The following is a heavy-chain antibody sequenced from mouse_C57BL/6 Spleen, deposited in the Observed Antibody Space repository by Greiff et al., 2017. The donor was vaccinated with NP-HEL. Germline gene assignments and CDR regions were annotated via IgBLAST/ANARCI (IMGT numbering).Heavy chain of an antibody. D-gene: IGHD3-2*02. CDR1: GYTFTSYW. V-gene: IGHV1-69*01. J-gene: IGHJ3*01. Sequence: QVQLKQPGAELVMPGASVKLSCKASGYTFTSYWVHWVKQRPGQGLEWIGEIDPSDSYTNYNQKFKGKSTLTVDKSSSTAYMQLSSLTSEDSAVYYCARGDSSGQFAYWGQGTLVTVSA. CDR3: ARGDSSGQFAY. CDR2: IDPSDSYT.